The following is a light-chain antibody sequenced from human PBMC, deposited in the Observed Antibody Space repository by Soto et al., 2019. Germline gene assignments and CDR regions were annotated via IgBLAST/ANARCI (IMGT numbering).Light chain of an antibody. J-gene: IGKJ1*01. CDR2: GAS. Sequence: EMVMTQSQATLSVSPGERATLSCRASQSVSSNLAWYQQKPGQAPRLLIYGASTRATGIPARFSGSGSGTEFTLTISSLQSEDFAVYYCQQYNNWPRTFGQVANVDI. CDR1: QSVSSN. V-gene: IGKV3-15*01. CDR3: QQYNNWPRT.